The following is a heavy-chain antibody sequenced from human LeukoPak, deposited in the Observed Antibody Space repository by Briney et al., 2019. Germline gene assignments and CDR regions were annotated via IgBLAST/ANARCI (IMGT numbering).Heavy chain of an antibody. J-gene: IGHJ4*02. D-gene: IGHD1-20*01. V-gene: IGHV3-23*01. CDR3: AKELRSISATTGFDY. CDR1: GFTFSNFH. CDR2: ISDSGGNT. Sequence: GGSLRLSCAASGFTFSNFHMTWVRQSPGKGLEWVSAISDSGGNTWYADSVRGRFTISRDNSKNTVYLQMNSLRAEDTAVYYCAKELRSISATTGFDYWGQGTLVTVSS.